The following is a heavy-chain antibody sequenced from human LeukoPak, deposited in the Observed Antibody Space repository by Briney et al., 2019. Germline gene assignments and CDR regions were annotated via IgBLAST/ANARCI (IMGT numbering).Heavy chain of an antibody. J-gene: IGHJ4*02. V-gene: IGHV3-48*03. CDR2: ISSSGSTI. CDR3: ARDGYGVIFDY. CDR1: GFTFSSYE. D-gene: IGHD4-17*01. Sequence: GGSLRLSCAASGFTFSSYEMNWVRQAPGKGLEWVSYISSSGSTIYYADSVKGRFTISRDNAKNSLYLQMNSLRAEDTAVYYCARDGYGVIFDYWGQGTLVTVSS.